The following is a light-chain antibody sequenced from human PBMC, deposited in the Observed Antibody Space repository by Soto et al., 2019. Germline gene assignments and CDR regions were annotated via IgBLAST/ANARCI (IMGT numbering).Light chain of an antibody. J-gene: IGKJ3*01. V-gene: IGKV3-11*01. CDR1: QSVVSY. CDR3: QQRSNWPA. Sequence: EIVLTQSPATLSLSPGERATLSCRSSQSVVSYLSWYQQKPGQAPRLLIYDTSNRAAGIPARFSGSGSGTDFTLTINSLEPEDFGLYYCQQRSNWPAFGPGTKVDI. CDR2: DTS.